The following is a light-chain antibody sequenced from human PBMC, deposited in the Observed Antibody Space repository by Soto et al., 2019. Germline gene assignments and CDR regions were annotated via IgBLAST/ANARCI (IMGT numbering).Light chain of an antibody. J-gene: IGKJ4*01. V-gene: IGKV1-9*01. CDR1: QGISSY. CDR2: AAS. CDR3: QQVNTYPVT. Sequence: DTQLTQSPSFLSASVGDRVTITCRASQGISSYLAWYQQKPGKAPKLLIYAASTLQSGVPSRFSGSGSGTEFTLTISSLQPEDFATYYCQQVNTYPVTFGGGTKVEIK.